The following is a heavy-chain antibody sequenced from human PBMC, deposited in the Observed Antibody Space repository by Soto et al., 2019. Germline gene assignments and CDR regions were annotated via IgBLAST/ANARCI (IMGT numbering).Heavy chain of an antibody. CDR3: AKSGSSGWYGWFDP. J-gene: IGHJ5*02. V-gene: IGHV2-5*01. Sequence: SGPTLVNPTQTLTLTCICSGFSLRTSGVGVGWIRQPPGKALEWLGFIYWNDDKRYSPSLKSRLTITKDTSKNQVVLTMTNMDPVDTATYYCAKSGSSGWYGWFDPWGQGTLVTAPQ. CDR1: GFSLRTSGVG. CDR2: IYWNDDK. D-gene: IGHD6-19*01.